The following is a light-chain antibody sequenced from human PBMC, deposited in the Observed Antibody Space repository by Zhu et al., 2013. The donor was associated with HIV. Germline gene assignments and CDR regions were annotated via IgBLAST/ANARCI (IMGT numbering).Light chain of an antibody. Sequence: NFMLTQPHSVSESPGKTVTISCTRSSGSITDNHVQWDQQRPGSSPTTLIFEDSRRRSGVPDRFAGSIDRSSNSASLTISGLTTEDEADYYCQSYDGTHVIFGGGTKLTVL. V-gene: IGLV6-57*01. CDR3: QSYDGTHVI. J-gene: IGLJ2*01. CDR1: SGSITDNH. CDR2: EDS.